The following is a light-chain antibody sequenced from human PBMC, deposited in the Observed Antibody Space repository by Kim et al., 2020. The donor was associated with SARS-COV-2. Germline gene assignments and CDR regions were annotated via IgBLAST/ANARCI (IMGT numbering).Light chain of an antibody. CDR3: LLSYSGARV. J-gene: IGLJ3*02. V-gene: IGLV7-46*01. CDR1: TGAVTTGHY. CDR2: ETN. Sequence: PGGTVTLTCGSTTGAVTTGHYPYWFQQKPGQAPSTLIYETNNKHSRTPARFSGSLLGGKAALTLSGAQPEDEAEYYCLLSYSGARVFGGGTQLTVL.